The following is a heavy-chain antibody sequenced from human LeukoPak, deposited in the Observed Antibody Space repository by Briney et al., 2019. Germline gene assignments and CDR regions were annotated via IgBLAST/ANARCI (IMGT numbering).Heavy chain of an antibody. J-gene: IGHJ4*02. V-gene: IGHV1-8*02. CDR2: MNPNSGNT. Sequence: GASVTVSCKASGYTFSSNIISWVRQAPGQGLEWMGWMNPNSGNTGYAQKFQGRVTMTRSTSISTAYMELSSLRFEDTAVYYCTRSVRNGHIDYWGQGTLVTVSS. CDR1: GYTFSSNI. CDR3: TRSVRNGHIDY. D-gene: IGHD2-21*01.